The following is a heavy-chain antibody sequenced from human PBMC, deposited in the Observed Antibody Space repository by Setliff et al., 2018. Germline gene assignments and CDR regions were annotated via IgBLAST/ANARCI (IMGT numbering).Heavy chain of an antibody. CDR3: ARESAGDESVRHLYYTDV. CDR1: GGSMSSGPNY. Sequence: PSETLSLTCTVSGGSMSSGPNYWSWIRQPAGRGLEWVGRVYSSVYSSGITSYNPCLKSRVTISMDTSKNQFSLGLTSVTAADTAVYYCARESAGDESVRHLYYTDVWGRGTTVTVSS. V-gene: IGHV4-61*02. J-gene: IGHJ6*03. CDR2: VYSSVYSSGIT. D-gene: IGHD1-1*01.